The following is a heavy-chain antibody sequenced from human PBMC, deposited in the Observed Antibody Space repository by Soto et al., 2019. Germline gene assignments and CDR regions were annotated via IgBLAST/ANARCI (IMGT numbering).Heavy chain of an antibody. Sequence: PGGSLRLSCAASGFTFSDYYMSWIRQAPGKGLEWVSYISSSSSYTNYADSVKGRFTISRDNAKNSLYLQMNSLRAEDTAVYYCAREVRYYYDSSAISDAFDIWGQGTMVTVSS. J-gene: IGHJ3*02. V-gene: IGHV3-11*06. CDR2: ISSSSSYT. CDR3: AREVRYYYDSSAISDAFDI. D-gene: IGHD3-22*01. CDR1: GFTFSDYY.